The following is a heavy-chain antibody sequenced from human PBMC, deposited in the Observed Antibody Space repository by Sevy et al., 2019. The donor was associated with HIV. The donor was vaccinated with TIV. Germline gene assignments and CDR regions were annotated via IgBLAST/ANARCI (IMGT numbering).Heavy chain of an antibody. CDR1: GFTFSSYA. D-gene: IGHD4-17*01. CDR3: AKPKWTTVTTTSYDY. Sequence: GGSPRLSCAASGFTFSSYAMSWVRQAPGKGLEWVSAISGSGGSTYYADSVKGRFTISRDNSKNTLYLQMNSLRAEDTAVYYCAKPKWTTVTTTSYDYWGQGTLVTVSS. V-gene: IGHV3-23*01. J-gene: IGHJ4*02. CDR2: ISGSGGST.